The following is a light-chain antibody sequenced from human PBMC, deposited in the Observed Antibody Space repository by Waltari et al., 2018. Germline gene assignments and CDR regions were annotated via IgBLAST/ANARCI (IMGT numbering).Light chain of an antibody. CDR3: QQYYSTPLT. CDR2: WAS. CDR1: ESVLYSSNNKNH. V-gene: IGKV4-1*01. Sequence: DIVMTQSPESLAVSLGERATINCKSSESVLYSSNNKNHLAWYQQEPGQPPKLLLYWASTRKSGVPDRFSGSGSETDFTLTVTSLQAEDVAVYYCQQYYSTPLTFGGGTKVEIK. J-gene: IGKJ4*01.